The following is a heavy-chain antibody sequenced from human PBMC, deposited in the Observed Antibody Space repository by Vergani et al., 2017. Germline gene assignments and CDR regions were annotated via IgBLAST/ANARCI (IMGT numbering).Heavy chain of an antibody. D-gene: IGHD3-22*01. CDR2: ISWDGGST. V-gene: IGHV3-43*01. CDR1: GFTFDDYT. CDR3: AKDYYDSSGYYYFDY. J-gene: IGHJ4*02. Sequence: EVQLLESGGGLVQPGGSLRLSCAASGFTFDDYTMHWVRQAPGKGLEWVSLISWDGGSTYYADSVKGRFTISRDNSKNSLYLQMNSLRAEDTAVYYCAKDYYDSSGYYYFDYWGQGTLVTVSS.